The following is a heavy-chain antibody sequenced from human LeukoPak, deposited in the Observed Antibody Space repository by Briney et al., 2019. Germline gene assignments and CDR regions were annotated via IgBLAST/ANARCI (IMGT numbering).Heavy chain of an antibody. Sequence: SETLSLTCSVSGGSISSNSYYWGWIRQPPGKGLEWIGRIYYSGITYNNPSFKSRVTISVDTSKNQFSLKLSSVTAADTAVYFCARSYDSSGYFIRTDYWGQGTLVTVSS. V-gene: IGHV4-39*07. CDR2: IYYSGIT. CDR3: ARSYDSSGYFIRTDY. J-gene: IGHJ4*02. CDR1: GGSISSNSYY. D-gene: IGHD3-22*01.